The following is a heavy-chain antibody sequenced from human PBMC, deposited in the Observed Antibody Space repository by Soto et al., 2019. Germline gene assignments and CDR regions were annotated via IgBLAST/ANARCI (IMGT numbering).Heavy chain of an antibody. Sequence: QVQLVQSGAEVKKPGASVKVSCKASGYTFSSYGISWVRQAPGQGLEWMGWISAYNGNTNYAQKLQGRVTMTTDTSTSTAYMELRSLRSNDTAVYYCARDLSSSSLHAHAFDIWGQGTMVTVSS. CDR2: ISAYNGNT. D-gene: IGHD6-6*01. J-gene: IGHJ3*02. CDR3: ARDLSSSSLHAHAFDI. V-gene: IGHV1-18*04. CDR1: GYTFSSYG.